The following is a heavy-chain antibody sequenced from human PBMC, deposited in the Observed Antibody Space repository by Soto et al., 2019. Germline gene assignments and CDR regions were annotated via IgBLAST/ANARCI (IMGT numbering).Heavy chain of an antibody. J-gene: IGHJ4*02. V-gene: IGHV3-23*01. CDR3: AKYYYDNSGYYSFDS. Sequence: SLRLSCAASGFTFSTYAMAWVRQAPGKGLDWVSAISGSDDRTYYADSVKGRFTISRDNSQNTLYLQMDSLRAEDTAVYYCAKYYYDNSGYYSFDSWGQGTLVTVSS. CDR1: GFTFSTYA. D-gene: IGHD3-22*01. CDR2: ISGSDDRT.